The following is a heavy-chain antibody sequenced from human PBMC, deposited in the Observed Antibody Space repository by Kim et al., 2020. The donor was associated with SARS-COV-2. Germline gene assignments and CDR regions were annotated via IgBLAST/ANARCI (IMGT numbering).Heavy chain of an antibody. CDR1: GGSISSSSYY. D-gene: IGHD2-15*01. Sequence: SETLSLTCTVSGGSISSSSYYWGWIRQPPGKGLEWIGSLYYGGSNYYNPSLKSRVTISVDTSKNQFSLKLNSVTAADTAVYYCAGLGDCAGGSCYYYYG. V-gene: IGHV4-39*01. J-gene: IGHJ6*01. CDR2: LYYGGSN. CDR3: AGLGDCAGGSCYYYYG.